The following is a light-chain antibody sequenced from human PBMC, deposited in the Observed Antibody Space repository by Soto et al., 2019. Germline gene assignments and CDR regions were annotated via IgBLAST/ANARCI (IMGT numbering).Light chain of an antibody. J-gene: IGKJ4*01. Sequence: EIVLTQSPGTLSLSPGERATLSCRASQSVSSSYLAWYQQKPGQAPRLLISGASSRATGIPDRFSGSGSGTDFTLTISRLEPEDFAVYYCQQYGSTGTFGGGTKVEIK. V-gene: IGKV3-20*01. CDR2: GAS. CDR3: QQYGSTGT. CDR1: QSVSSSY.